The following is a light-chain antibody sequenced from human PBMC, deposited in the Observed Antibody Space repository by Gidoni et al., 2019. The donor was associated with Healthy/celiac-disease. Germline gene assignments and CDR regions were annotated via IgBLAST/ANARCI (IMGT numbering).Light chain of an antibody. V-gene: IGKV3-15*01. J-gene: IGKJ1*01. CDR1: QSVSSN. CDR2: GAS. CDR3: QQYNNWPPWT. Sequence: EIVMTQSPATLSVSPGERATPSCRASQSVSSNLAGYQQKPGQAPRLLIYGASTRATGIPARFSGSGSGTEFTLTISSLHSEDFAVYYCQQYNNWPPWTFGQGTKVEIK.